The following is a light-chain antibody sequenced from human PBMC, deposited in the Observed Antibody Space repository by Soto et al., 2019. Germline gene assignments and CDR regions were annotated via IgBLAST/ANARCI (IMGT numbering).Light chain of an antibody. CDR2: SNN. J-gene: IGLJ3*02. CDR1: SSNIGSNT. V-gene: IGLV1-44*01. CDR3: AAWDDSLNGPV. Sequence: QSVLTQTPSASGTPGQRVTISCSGSSSNIGSNTVNWYQQLPGTAPKLLTYSNNQRPSGVPDRFSGSKSGTSASLAISGLQSEDEADYYCAAWDDSLNGPVFGGGTKLTVL.